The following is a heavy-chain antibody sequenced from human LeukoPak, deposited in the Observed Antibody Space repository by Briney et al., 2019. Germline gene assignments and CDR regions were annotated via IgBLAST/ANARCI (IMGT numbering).Heavy chain of an antibody. D-gene: IGHD4-17*01. J-gene: IGHJ4*02. Sequence: PGGTLRLSCAASGFTFSSYGMSWVRQAPGKGLEWVAVISGSGGSTNYADSVKGRFTISRDNSKNTLYLQMNSLRAEDTAVYYCAKKAHYDAYAKYFDYWGQGTLVTVSS. CDR2: ISGSGGST. V-gene: IGHV3-23*01. CDR3: AKKAHYDAYAKYFDY. CDR1: GFTFSSYG.